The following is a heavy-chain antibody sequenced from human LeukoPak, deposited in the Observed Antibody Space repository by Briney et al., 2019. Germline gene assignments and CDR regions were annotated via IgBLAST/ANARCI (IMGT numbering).Heavy chain of an antibody. CDR1: GYTFTSYG. CDR3: ARDGVDFWSGYYAAGSTYYFDY. J-gene: IGHJ4*02. Sequence: ASVKVSCKASGYTFTSYGISWVRQAPGQGLEWMGWISAYNGNTNYAQELQGRVTMTTDTSTSTAYMELRSLRSDDTAVYYCARDGVDFWSGYYAAGSTYYFDYWGQGTLVTVSS. D-gene: IGHD3-3*01. CDR2: ISAYNGNT. V-gene: IGHV1-18*01.